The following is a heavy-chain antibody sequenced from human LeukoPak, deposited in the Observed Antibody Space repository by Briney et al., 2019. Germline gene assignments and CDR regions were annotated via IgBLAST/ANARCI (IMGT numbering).Heavy chain of an antibody. J-gene: IGHJ3*01. CDR2: VYYNGNT. V-gene: IGHV4-30-4*01. CDR3: ASFVVVTRYDAFDV. CDR1: GGCIGSGDSS. D-gene: IGHD2-21*02. Sequence: SETKSLTCSVSGGCIGSGDSSWNWIRQPPGKGLEWIGYVYYNGNTFYNASLKSRLTISVDTSRNQFSLKLTSVTAADTAMYYCASFVVVTRYDAFDVWGQGTMVTVSS.